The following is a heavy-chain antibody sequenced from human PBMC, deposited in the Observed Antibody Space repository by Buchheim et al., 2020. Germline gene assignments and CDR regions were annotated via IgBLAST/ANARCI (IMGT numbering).Heavy chain of an antibody. J-gene: IGHJ4*02. CDR2: INEDGSFT. CDR3: ARDLSVSQDY. D-gene: IGHD5/OR15-5a*01. CDR1: GFTLRTYW. V-gene: IGHV3-74*01. Sequence: EVQLEESGGGLVQPGGSLRLSCAASGFTLRTYWMHWVRQAPGKGLEWVSRINEDGSFTNYADSVKGRFTISRDNAENTLYLQMTSLRVEDTAMYYCARDLSVSQDYWGQGTL.